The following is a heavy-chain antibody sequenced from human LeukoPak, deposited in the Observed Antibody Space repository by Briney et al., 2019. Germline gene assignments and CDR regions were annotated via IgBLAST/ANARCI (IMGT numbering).Heavy chain of an antibody. CDR3: ARVQRDGDYADY. CDR1: GGSIGSGDYY. CDR2: IYYSGST. V-gene: IGHV4-30-4*01. J-gene: IGHJ4*02. Sequence: SETLSLTCTVSGGSIGSGDYYWSWIRQPPGKGLEWIGYIYYSGSTYYNPSLKSRVTISLDTSKNQFSLKLSSVTAADTAVYYCARVQRDGDYADYWGQGTLVTVSS. D-gene: IGHD4-17*01.